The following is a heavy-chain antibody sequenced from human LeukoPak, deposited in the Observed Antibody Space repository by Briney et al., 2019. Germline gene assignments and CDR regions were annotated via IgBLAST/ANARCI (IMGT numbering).Heavy chain of an antibody. Sequence: GGSLRLSCAASGFGFSNFWMHWVRQAPGKGLVWVSRIKSDGSTNYADSVKGRFTISRDNAKNTVSLQMNSLRAEDTGVYYCARAPSEIGGYYPEYFRHWGQGTLVTVSS. D-gene: IGHD3-22*01. CDR1: GFGFSNFW. CDR3: ARAPSEIGGYYPEYFRH. CDR2: IKSDGST. V-gene: IGHV3-74*01. J-gene: IGHJ1*01.